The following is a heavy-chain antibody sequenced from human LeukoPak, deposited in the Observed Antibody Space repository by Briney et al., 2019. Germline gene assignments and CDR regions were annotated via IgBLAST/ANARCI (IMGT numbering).Heavy chain of an antibody. CDR1: GFTFSSYA. Sequence: GGSLRLSCAASGFTFSSYAMSWVRQAPGKGLEWVSAISGSGGSTYYADSVKGRFTISRDNSKNTLYLQMNSLGAEDTAVYYCAKDGGQIFRGYYPEPEYFQHWGQGTLVTVSS. J-gene: IGHJ1*01. CDR2: ISGSGGST. D-gene: IGHD3-22*01. CDR3: AKDGGQIFRGYYPEPEYFQH. V-gene: IGHV3-23*01.